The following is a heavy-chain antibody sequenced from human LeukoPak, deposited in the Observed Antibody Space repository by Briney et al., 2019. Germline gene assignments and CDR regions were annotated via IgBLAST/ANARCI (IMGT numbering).Heavy chain of an antibody. D-gene: IGHD3-22*01. CDR1: GYTFTSYA. CDR3: ARDLWAYYDSSGYYRFDY. V-gene: IGHV1-18*01. Sequence: ASVKVSCKASGYTFTSYAMHWVRQAPGQGLEWMGWISAYNGNTNYAQKLQGRVTMTTDTSTSTAYMELRSLRSDDTAVYYCARDLWAYYDSSGYYRFDYWGQGTLVTVSS. CDR2: ISAYNGNT. J-gene: IGHJ4*02.